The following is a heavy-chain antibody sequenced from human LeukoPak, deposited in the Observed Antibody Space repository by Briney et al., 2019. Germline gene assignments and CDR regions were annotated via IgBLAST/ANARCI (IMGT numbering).Heavy chain of an antibody. V-gene: IGHV1-69-2*01. CDR1: GYTFTDYY. J-gene: IGHJ6*03. D-gene: IGHD2-15*01. CDR2: VDPEDGET. Sequence: ASVKVSCKVSGYTFTDYYMHWVQQAPGKGLEWMGLVDPEDGETIYAEKFQGRVTITADTSTDTAYMELSSLRSEDTAVYYCATGGGRVQANTPWYYYMDVWGKGTTVTVPS. CDR3: ATGGGRVQANTPWYYYMDV.